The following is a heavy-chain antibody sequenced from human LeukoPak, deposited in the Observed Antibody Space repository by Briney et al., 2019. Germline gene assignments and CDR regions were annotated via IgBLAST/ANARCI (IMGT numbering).Heavy chain of an antibody. Sequence: GASVTVSCKASGYTFTSYYMHWVRQAPGQGLEWMGIINPSGGSTSYAQKFQGRVTMTRDMSTSTVYMELSSLRSEDTAVYYCAREEGRYYMDVWGKGTTVTVSS. V-gene: IGHV1-46*01. CDR3: AREEGRYYMDV. CDR1: GYTFTSYY. J-gene: IGHJ6*03. CDR2: INPSGGST.